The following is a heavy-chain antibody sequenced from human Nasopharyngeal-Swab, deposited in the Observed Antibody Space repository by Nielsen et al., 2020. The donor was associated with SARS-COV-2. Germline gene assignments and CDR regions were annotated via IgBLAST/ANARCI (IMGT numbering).Heavy chain of an antibody. V-gene: IGHV4-39*01. Sequence: WIRQPPGKGLEWIGSIYHAGSSSYSGRTYYNPSLENRVTISVDTSKNRFSLKVNSVTAADTAVYYCARHQDDFWSGYFVFDCWGQGALVTVSS. CDR2: IYHAGSSSYSGRT. CDR3: ARHQDDFWSGYFVFDC. D-gene: IGHD3-3*01. J-gene: IGHJ4*02.